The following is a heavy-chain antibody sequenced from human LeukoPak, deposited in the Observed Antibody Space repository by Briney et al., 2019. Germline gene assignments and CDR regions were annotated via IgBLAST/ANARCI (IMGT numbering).Heavy chain of an antibody. CDR2: IKQDGSEK. CDR1: GFTFSNYW. D-gene: IGHD2-15*01. J-gene: IGHJ4*02. V-gene: IGHV3-7*01. CDR3: ARAGRDY. Sequence: GGSLRLSCAASGFTFSNYWMSWVRQTPGKGLEWVANIKQDGSEKYYVDSVKGRLTITRDNAKNSLYLQMNSLRAEDTAVYYCARAGRDYWGRGTLVTVSS.